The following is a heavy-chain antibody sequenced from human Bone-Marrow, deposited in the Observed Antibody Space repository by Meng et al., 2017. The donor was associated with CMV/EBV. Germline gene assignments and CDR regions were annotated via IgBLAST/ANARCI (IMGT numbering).Heavy chain of an antibody. D-gene: IGHD4-17*01. V-gene: IGHV3-48*03. CDR2: ISSGGITL. CDR3: ARGSGDYVLD. CDR1: GFTFSSYE. J-gene: IGHJ4*02. Sequence: GESLKISCAASGFTFSSYEINWVRQAPGKGLEWVSYISSGGITLYYADSVKGRFTISRDNAKNSLYLQMNSLRAEDTAVYYCARGSGDYVLDWGQGTLVTVSS.